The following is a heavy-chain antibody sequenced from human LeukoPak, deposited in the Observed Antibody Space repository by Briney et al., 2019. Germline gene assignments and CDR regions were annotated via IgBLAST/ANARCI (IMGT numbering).Heavy chain of an antibody. V-gene: IGHV3-48*04. J-gene: IGHJ6*02. CDR3: ARSKGYSYGMDV. Sequence: GGSLRLSCAASGFTFSTYTMNWVRQAPGKGLEWVSYISSSISITYYADSVKGRFTISRDNAENSLYLQMNSLRAEDTAVYYCARSKGYSYGMDVWGQGTTVTVSS. D-gene: IGHD6-13*01. CDR1: GFTFSTYT. CDR2: ISSSISIT.